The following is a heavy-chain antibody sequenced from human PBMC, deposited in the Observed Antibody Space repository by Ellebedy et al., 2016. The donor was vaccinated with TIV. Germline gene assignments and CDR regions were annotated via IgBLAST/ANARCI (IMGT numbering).Heavy chain of an antibody. J-gene: IGHJ4*02. CDR2: IYWDDDK. CDR1: GFSLSTSGVG. D-gene: IGHD3-10*01. CDR3: AHFGLGARNFDY. Sequence: SGPTLVKPTQTLTLTCTFSGFSLSTSGVGVGWIRQPPGKALEWLALIYWDDDKRYSPSLKSSTTITKDTSKNQVVLTMTNMDPVDTATYYCAHFGLGARNFDYWGQGTLVTVSS. V-gene: IGHV2-5*02.